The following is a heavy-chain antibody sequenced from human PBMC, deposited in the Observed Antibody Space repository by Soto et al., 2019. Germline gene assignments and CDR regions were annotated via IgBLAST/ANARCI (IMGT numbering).Heavy chain of an antibody. J-gene: IGHJ6*02. Sequence: EVQLVESGGGLVQPGGSLRLSCAASGFTLSSYNMNWVRQAPGKGLEWVSFISSSSSTMYYADSVKGRFTISRDNAKNSLYLQMNSLRDEDTAVYYCARATTGAFYYYFGMAVWGQGTTVTVSS. D-gene: IGHD5-12*01. V-gene: IGHV3-48*02. CDR3: ARATTGAFYYYFGMAV. CDR1: GFTLSSYN. CDR2: ISSSSSTM.